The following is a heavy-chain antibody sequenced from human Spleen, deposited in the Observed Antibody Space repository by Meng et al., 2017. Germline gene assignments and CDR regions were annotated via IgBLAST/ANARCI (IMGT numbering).Heavy chain of an antibody. D-gene: IGHD1-26*01. Sequence: SCTVSVYSISNGYYWGWIRQPPGKGLEWIGSIYHSGTTYYNPSLKSRVTMSVDTSNNRISLMLSSVTAADTAVYYCARDRGVTWELRYYFDYWGQGTLVTVSS. V-gene: IGHV4-38-2*02. J-gene: IGHJ4*02. CDR3: ARDRGVTWELRYYFDY. CDR1: VYSISNGYY. CDR2: IYHSGTT.